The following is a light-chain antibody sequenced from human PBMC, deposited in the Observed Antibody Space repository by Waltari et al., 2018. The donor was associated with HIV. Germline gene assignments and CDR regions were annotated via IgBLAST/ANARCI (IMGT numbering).Light chain of an antibody. Sequence: QSVLTQPPSASGTPGQRVTISCSGSSSNIGSNYVYWYQQLPGTAPKLLIYKKNQRPSGVPDRFSGSKSGTSASLAISGLRSEDEADYYCATWDDSLSVYVVFGAGTKLTVL. CDR3: ATWDDSLSVYVV. CDR1: SSNIGSNY. J-gene: IGLJ2*01. CDR2: KKN. V-gene: IGLV1-47*01.